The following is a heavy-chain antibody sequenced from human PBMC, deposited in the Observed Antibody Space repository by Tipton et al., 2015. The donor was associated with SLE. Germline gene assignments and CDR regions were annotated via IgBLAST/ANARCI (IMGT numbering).Heavy chain of an antibody. D-gene: IGHD2-15*01. V-gene: IGHV4-59*01. J-gene: IGHJ4*02. CDR1: GASMSGYY. CDR3: ARQNGYSDGGFTYGAAVVGLLDS. Sequence: TLSLTCTVSGASMSGYYWSWIRQTPGKGLEWIGYVSFNGITNYNPSLESRVSISLDRSRNQISLRLTSVTAADTAVYYCARQNGYSDGGFTYGAAVVGLLDSWGQGTLVTVSS. CDR2: VSFNGIT.